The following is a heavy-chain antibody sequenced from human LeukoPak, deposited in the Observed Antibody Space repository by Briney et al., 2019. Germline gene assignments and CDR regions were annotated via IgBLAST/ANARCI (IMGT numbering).Heavy chain of an antibody. J-gene: IGHJ4*02. CDR2: MNPNSGNT. D-gene: IGHD3-22*01. Sequence: ASVKVSXKASGYTFTSYDINWVRQATGQGLEWMGWMNPNSGNTGYAQKFQGRVTMTRNTSISTAYMELSSLRSEDTAVYYCARGSLVGYYDSSGYYYLVDYWGQGTLVTVSS. V-gene: IGHV1-8*01. CDR1: GYTFTSYD. CDR3: ARGSLVGYYDSSGYYYLVDY.